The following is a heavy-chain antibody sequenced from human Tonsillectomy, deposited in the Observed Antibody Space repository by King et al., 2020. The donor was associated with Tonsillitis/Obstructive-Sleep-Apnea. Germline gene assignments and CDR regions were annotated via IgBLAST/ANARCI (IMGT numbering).Heavy chain of an antibody. CDR3: ARLNRGYCSSTSCYEGY. V-gene: IGHV5-51*01. CDR2: IYPGDSDT. J-gene: IGHJ4*02. D-gene: IGHD2-2*03. Sequence: QLVQSGAEVKKPGESLKISCKGSGYGFSIYWIGWVRQMPGKGLEWMGIIYPGDSDTRYSPSFQGQVTISADKSISTAYLQWSSLKASDTAMYYCARLNRGYCSSTSCYEGYWGQGTLVTVSS. CDR1: GYGFSIYW.